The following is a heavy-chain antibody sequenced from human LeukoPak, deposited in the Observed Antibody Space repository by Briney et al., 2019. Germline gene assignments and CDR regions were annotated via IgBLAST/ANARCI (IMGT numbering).Heavy chain of an antibody. D-gene: IGHD2-2*01. CDR1: GYTFTGYY. Sequence: ASVKVSCKASGYTFTGYYMHWVRQAPGQGLEWMGRINPNSGGTNYAQKFQGRVTMTRDTSISTAYVELSRLRSDDTAVYYCAIVGYCSSTSCYAVGDYYYYYMDVWGKGTTVTVSS. J-gene: IGHJ6*03. V-gene: IGHV1-2*06. CDR2: INPNSGGT. CDR3: AIVGYCSSTSCYAVGDYYYYYMDV.